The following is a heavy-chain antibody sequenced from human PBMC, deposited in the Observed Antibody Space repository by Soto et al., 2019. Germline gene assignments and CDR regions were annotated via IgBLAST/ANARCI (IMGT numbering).Heavy chain of an antibody. CDR2: ISSSSSYI. CDR3: ARRSGPIGV. J-gene: IGHJ6*02. V-gene: IGHV3-21*01. Sequence: RRSLTLSXPASALTSSSHSTNWVRHPPGKGLEWVSSISSSSSYIYYADSVKGRFTIARDNAKNSLYLQMNSLRGEDTAVYYCARRSGPIGVWGQGTTVTVSS. CDR1: ALTSSSHS.